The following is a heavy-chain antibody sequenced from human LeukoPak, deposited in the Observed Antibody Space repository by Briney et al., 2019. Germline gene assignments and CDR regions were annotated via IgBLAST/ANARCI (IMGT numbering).Heavy chain of an antibody. Sequence: SETLSLTCTVSGGSISSYHWSWIRQPPGKGLEWIGYVYYSGSTNYNPSLKSRVTISVDTSKNQFSLKLSSVTAADTAVYYCARTDCTNGVCYTFHFDYWGQGTLVTVSS. J-gene: IGHJ4*02. CDR3: ARTDCTNGVCYTFHFDY. CDR2: VYYSGST. CDR1: GGSISSYH. D-gene: IGHD2-8*01. V-gene: IGHV4-59*01.